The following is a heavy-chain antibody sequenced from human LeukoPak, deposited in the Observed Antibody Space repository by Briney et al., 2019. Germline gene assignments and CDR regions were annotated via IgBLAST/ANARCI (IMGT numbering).Heavy chain of an antibody. CDR3: SRIRGGPYYYDSRNYYYDAFDI. Sequence: SGPVLVKPTETLTLTCTVSGFSLSNSRMGVSWIHQPPGKALEWLAHIFSNDEKSYSTSLKSRLTISKDTSKSQVVLTMTNMDPADTATYYCSRIRGGPYYYDSRNYYYDAFDIWGQGTMVTVSS. J-gene: IGHJ3*02. CDR1: GFSLSNSRMG. V-gene: IGHV2-26*01. CDR2: IFSNDEK. D-gene: IGHD3-22*01.